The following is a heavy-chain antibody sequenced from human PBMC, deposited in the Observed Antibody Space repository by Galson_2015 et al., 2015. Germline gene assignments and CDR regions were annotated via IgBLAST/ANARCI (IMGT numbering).Heavy chain of an antibody. Sequence: SLRLSCAASEINFSDYYMTWIRQAPGKGLEWVSHISSSGSTIYYADSVKGRFTISRDNAKNSLYLQMNSLRAEDTAVYYCARVRYNGYDFVYWGQGILVTVSS. CDR1: EINFSDYY. CDR2: ISSSGSTI. V-gene: IGHV3-11*01. D-gene: IGHD5-12*01. J-gene: IGHJ4*02. CDR3: ARVRYNGYDFVY.